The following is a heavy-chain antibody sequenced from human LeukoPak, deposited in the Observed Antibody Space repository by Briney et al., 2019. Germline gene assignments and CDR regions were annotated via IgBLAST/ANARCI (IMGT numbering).Heavy chain of an antibody. CDR3: ARDTADSGSYYYYYYYYMDV. V-gene: IGHV3-74*01. Sequence: GGSLRLSCAASGFTFSTFAMIWVRQAPGKGLVWVSRINSDGSSTSYADSVKGRFTISRDNAKNTLYLQMNSLRAEDTAVYYCARDTADSGSYYYYYYYYMDVWGKGTTVTISS. CDR1: GFTFSTFA. J-gene: IGHJ6*03. CDR2: INSDGSST. D-gene: IGHD1-26*01.